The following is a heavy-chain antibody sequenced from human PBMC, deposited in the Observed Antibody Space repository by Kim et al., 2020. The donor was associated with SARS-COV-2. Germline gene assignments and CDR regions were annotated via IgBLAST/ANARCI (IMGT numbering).Heavy chain of an antibody. CDR2: IYYSGST. D-gene: IGHD1-1*01. CDR3: VRHHRTGATNSWFDP. CDR1: GGSISSDY. Sequence: SETLSLTCTVSGGSISSDYWSWIRQPPGKGLEWIGHIYYSGSTNYNPSLKSRVTISVDTSKNQFSLKLSSVTAADTAVYYCVRHHRTGATNSWFDPWGQG. V-gene: IGHV4-59*08. J-gene: IGHJ5*02.